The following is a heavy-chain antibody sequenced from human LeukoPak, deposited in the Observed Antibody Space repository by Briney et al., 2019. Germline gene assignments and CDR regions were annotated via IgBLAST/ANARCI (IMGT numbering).Heavy chain of an antibody. CDR2: INTDGSST. V-gene: IGHV3-74*01. J-gene: IGHJ4*02. D-gene: IGHD6-6*01. CDR3: ARESLLIAAPFDH. CDR1: GFTFSSYW. Sequence: GGSLRLSCAASGFTFSSYWMHWVRQAPGKGLVWVSRINTDGSSTSYADSVKGRFTISRDNAKNTLYLQMNSLRAEDTAVYYCARESLLIAAPFDHWGQGTLVTVSS.